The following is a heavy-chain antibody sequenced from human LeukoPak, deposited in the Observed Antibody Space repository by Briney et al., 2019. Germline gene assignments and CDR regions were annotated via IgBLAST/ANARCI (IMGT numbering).Heavy chain of an antibody. CDR1: GFTFSDYY. D-gene: IGHD6-19*01. V-gene: IGHV3-11*04. CDR3: ARVFKQWLEYYYFYYYMDV. J-gene: IGHJ6*03. CDR2: ISSSGSTI. Sequence: PGGSLRLSCAASGFTFSDYYMSWIRQAPGKGLEWVSYISSSGSTIYYADSVKGRFTISRDNAKNSLYLQMNSLRAEDTAVYYCARVFKQWLEYYYFYYYMDVWGKGTTVTVSS.